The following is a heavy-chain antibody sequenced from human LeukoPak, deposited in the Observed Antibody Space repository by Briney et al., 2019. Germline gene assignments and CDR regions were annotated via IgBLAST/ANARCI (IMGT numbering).Heavy chain of an antibody. D-gene: IGHD1-1*01. J-gene: IGHJ4*02. V-gene: IGHV3-23*01. Sequence: TGGSLRLSCAASGFTFSNYAMSWVRQAPRKGLEWVSVISARGSVYYPDSVKGRFTISRDNSKNTVYLQMNSLRAEDTALYYCAKGRYDTDYWGQGTLVIVSS. CDR1: GFTFSNYA. CDR2: ISARGSV. CDR3: AKGRYDTDY.